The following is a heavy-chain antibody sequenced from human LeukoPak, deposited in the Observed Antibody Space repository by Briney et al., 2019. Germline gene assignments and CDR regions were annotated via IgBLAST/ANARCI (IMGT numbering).Heavy chain of an antibody. V-gene: IGHV4-39*07. J-gene: IGHJ4*02. D-gene: IGHD3-10*01. CDR2: IYYSGST. CDR3: ARGQRSYFRAVDD. CDR1: GGSISSSSDY. Sequence: SETLSLTCTVSGGSISSSSDYWGWIRQPPGKGPEWIGSIYYSGSTYYNPSLKSRVTISVDTSKNQFSLKLSSVTAADTAVYYCARGQRSYFRAVDDWGQGILVSVSS.